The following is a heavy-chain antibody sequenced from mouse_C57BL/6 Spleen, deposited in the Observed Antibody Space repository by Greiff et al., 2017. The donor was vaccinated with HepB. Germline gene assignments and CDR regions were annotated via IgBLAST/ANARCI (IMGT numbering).Heavy chain of an antibody. D-gene: IGHD2-2*01. CDR2: INYDGSST. V-gene: IGHV5-16*01. CDR1: GFTFSDYY. J-gene: IGHJ1*03. Sequence: EVQRVESEGGLVQPGSSMKLSCTASGFTFSDYYMAWVRQVPEKGLEWVANINYDGSSTYYLDSLKSRFIISRDNAKNILYLQMSSLKSEDTATYYCARDGYPYWYFDVWGTGTTVTVSS. CDR3: ARDGYPYWYFDV.